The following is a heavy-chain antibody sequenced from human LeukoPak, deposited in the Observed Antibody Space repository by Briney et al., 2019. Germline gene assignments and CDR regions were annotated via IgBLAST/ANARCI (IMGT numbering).Heavy chain of an antibody. CDR2: IYYSGIT. V-gene: IGHV4-59*01. CDR1: GGSISSYY. J-gene: IGHJ6*03. CDR3: ASSGSSGYYSSGDYYYYYMDV. D-gene: IGHD3-22*01. Sequence: SETLSLTCTVSGGSISSYYGSWIRQPPGKGLEGIGYIYYSGITNYNPSLNSRFTISVDTSKNQFSLKLRSVTAADTAVYYCASSGSSGYYSSGDYYYYYMDVWGKGTTVTVSS.